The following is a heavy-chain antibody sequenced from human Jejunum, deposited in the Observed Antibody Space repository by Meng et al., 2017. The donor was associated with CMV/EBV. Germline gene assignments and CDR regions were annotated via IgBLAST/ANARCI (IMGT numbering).Heavy chain of an antibody. J-gene: IGHJ5*02. CDR2: ISSSNTYI. Sequence: CAASGFTFNDYTMNWVRQAPGKGLEWVLSISSSNTYIYYADSVKGRFTISRDNAKNSLYLQMNNLRADDTAVYYCAREGYQRWFDPWGQGTLVTVSS. CDR3: AREGYQRWFDP. D-gene: IGHD6-25*01. V-gene: IGHV3-21*01. CDR1: GFTFNDYT.